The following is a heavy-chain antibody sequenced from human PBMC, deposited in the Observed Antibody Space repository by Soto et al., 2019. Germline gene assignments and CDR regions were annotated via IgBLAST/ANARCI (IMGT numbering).Heavy chain of an antibody. Sequence: SETLSLTCAVYGGSFSGYYWSWIRQPPGKGLEWIGEINHSGSTNYNPSLKSRVTISVDTSKNQFSLKLSSVTAADTAVYYCARKAGGPAARPNWFDPWGQGTLVTVSS. CDR2: INHSGST. CDR1: GGSFSGYY. CDR3: ARKAGGPAARPNWFDP. V-gene: IGHV4-34*01. D-gene: IGHD2-2*01. J-gene: IGHJ5*02.